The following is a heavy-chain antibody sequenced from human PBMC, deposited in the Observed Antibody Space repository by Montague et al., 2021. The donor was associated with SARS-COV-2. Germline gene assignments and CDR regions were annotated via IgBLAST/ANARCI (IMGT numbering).Heavy chain of an antibody. CDR2: ISNDGSNK. J-gene: IGHJ4*02. V-gene: IGHV3-30*04. CDR3: ARESGSFHDGGYFDY. D-gene: IGHD1-26*01. CDR1: GFYFSYA. Sequence: SLRLSCAASGFYFSYAMHWVRQAPGKGLEWLALISNDGSNKHYADSVKGRFTISRDNSKSTLYLQVNSLRAEDTAVYYCARESGSFHDGGYFDYWGQGSLVTVSS.